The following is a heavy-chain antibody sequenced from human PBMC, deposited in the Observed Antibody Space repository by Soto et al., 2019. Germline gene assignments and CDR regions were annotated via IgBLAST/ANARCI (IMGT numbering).Heavy chain of an antibody. Sequence: SETLSLTCTVSGGSISSYYWSWIRQPPGKGLEWIGYIYYSGSTNYNPSLKSRVTISVDTSKNQFSLKLSSVTAADTAVYYCARSRYIWGSYRPGVDVWGKGTTVTVSS. CDR3: ARSRYIWGSYRPGVDV. CDR1: GGSISSYY. V-gene: IGHV4-59*08. D-gene: IGHD3-16*02. J-gene: IGHJ6*04. CDR2: IYYSGST.